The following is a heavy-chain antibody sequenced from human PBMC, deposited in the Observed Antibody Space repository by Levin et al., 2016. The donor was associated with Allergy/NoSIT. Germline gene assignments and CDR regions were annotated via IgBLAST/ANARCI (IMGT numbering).Heavy chain of an antibody. Sequence: SLKISCAASGFTFSSYGMHWVRQAPGKGLEWVAVISYDGSNKYYADSVKGRFTISRDNSKNTLYLQMNSLRAEDTAVYYCARDGYSSGWYYYYGMDVWGQGTTVTVSS. V-gene: IGHV3-30*03. CDR3: ARDGYSSGWYYYYGMDV. CDR1: GFTFSSYG. CDR2: ISYDGSNK. D-gene: IGHD6-19*01. J-gene: IGHJ6*02.